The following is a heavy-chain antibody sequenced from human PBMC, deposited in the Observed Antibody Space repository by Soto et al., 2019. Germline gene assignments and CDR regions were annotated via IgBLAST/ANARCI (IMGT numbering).Heavy chain of an antibody. CDR3: ARLNYVWGSYRYGYFYYGRDG. Sequence: SETLSLTCTVSGGSISSYYWSWIRQPPGKGLEWIGYIYYSGSNNYNPSLKSRVTISVDTAKNQFSLKLSSVTAADTAVYYCARLNYVWGSYRYGYFYYGRDGWGHGTTVTVSS. D-gene: IGHD3-16*02. J-gene: IGHJ6*02. CDR1: GGSISSYY. V-gene: IGHV4-59*01. CDR2: IYYSGSN.